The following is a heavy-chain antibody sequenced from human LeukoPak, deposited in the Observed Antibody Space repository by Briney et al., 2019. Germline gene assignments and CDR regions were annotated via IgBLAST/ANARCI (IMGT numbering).Heavy chain of an antibody. CDR3: ARGRSIAARPGDYYYYMDV. V-gene: IGHV4-34*01. J-gene: IGHJ6*03. CDR2: INHSGST. Sequence: SSETLSLTCAVYGGSFSGYYWSWIRQPPGKGLEWIGEINHSGSTNYNPSLKSRVTISVDTSKNQFSLKLSSVTAADTAVYYCARGRSIAARPGDYYYYMDVWGKGTTVTVSS. CDR1: GGSFSGYY. D-gene: IGHD6-6*01.